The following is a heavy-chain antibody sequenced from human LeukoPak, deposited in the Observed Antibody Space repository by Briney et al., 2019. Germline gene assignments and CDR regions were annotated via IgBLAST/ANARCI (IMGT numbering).Heavy chain of an antibody. CDR1: GFTVSSNY. J-gene: IGHJ4*02. CDR2: IYSGGST. V-gene: IGHV3-53*01. D-gene: IGHD4-17*01. CDR3: ARDQRTVTTPHNDY. Sequence: PGGSLRLSCAASGFTVSSNYMSWVRQAPGKGLEWVSVIYSGGSTYYADSVRGRFTISRDNSKNTLYLQMNSLRAEDTAVYYCARDQRTVTTPHNDYWGQGTLVTVSS.